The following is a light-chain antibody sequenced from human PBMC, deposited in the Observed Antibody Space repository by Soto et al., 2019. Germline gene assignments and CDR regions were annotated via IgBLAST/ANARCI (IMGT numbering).Light chain of an antibody. J-gene: IGLJ2*01. CDR1: SGHNNYA. Sequence: QSVLTQSPSASASLGASVKLTCTLSSGHNNYAIAWHQQQPEKGPRYLMTLNSDGSHSKGDGIPDRFSGSSSGTERHLTISSLQSEDEADYYCQTWGTAIHDVVFGGGTKLTVL. CDR2: LNSDGSH. CDR3: QTWGTAIHDVV. V-gene: IGLV4-69*01.